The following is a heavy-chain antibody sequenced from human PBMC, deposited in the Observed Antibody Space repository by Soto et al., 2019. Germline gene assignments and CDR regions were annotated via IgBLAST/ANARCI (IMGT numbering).Heavy chain of an antibody. CDR2: IGTSAST. D-gene: IGHD2-2*01. CDR3: ADRSRYCTSANCD. CDR1: GFTFSSYS. Sequence: DVRLLESGGGLVQPGGSLRLSCAASGFTFSSYSMSWVRQAPGKGLEWVSTIGTSASTYYGDSVRGRFTISRDNSRNTLYLQMNSRRAEDTAVYYCADRSRYCTSANCDWGQGTLVTVSS. V-gene: IGHV3-23*01. J-gene: IGHJ4*02.